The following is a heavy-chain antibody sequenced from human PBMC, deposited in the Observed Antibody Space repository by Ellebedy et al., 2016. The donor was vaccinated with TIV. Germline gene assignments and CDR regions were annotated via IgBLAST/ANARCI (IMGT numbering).Heavy chain of an antibody. V-gene: IGHV4-31*03. J-gene: IGHJ1*01. Sequence: SETLSLXCTVSGGSISRSTYYWTWIRQHPGKGPEWIGYTPYSGATYYNTSLKSRVAISLDTSKNHFSLTLSSVTAADTAVYYCARSHEENNWHWRYQYWGRGTLVTVSS. D-gene: IGHD1-1*01. CDR3: ARSHEENNWHWRYQY. CDR2: TPYSGAT. CDR1: GGSISRSTYY.